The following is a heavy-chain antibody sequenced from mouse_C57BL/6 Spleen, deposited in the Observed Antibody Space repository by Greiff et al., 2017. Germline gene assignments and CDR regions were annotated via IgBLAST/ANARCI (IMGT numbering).Heavy chain of an antibody. J-gene: IGHJ3*01. CDR3: TRGGKGFAY. CDR1: GFNINDDY. V-gene: IGHV14-4*01. CDR2: IDPENGDT. D-gene: IGHD1-1*02. Sequence: EVQLQQSGAELVRPGASVKLSCTASGFNINDDYMHWVKQRPEQGLEWIGWIDPENGDTEYASKFQGKATITADTSSNTAYLQLSGLTSEDTAVYYWTRGGKGFAYWGQGTLVTVSA.